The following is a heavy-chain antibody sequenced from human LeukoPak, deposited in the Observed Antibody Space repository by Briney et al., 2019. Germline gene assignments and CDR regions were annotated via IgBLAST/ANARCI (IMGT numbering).Heavy chain of an antibody. CDR3: ARDGDSSGSLPHY. J-gene: IGHJ4*02. V-gene: IGHV4-31*03. CDR2: IDYSGST. Sequence: PFETLSLTCTVSGGSISSGGYYWGWIRQRPGMGLGSIVDIDYSGSTYYNPSLKSRLTMSVDTSKNHFSLKLTSVSATDTAVYYCARDGDSSGSLPHYWGQGTLVTVSS. CDR1: GGSISSGGYY. D-gene: IGHD3-10*01.